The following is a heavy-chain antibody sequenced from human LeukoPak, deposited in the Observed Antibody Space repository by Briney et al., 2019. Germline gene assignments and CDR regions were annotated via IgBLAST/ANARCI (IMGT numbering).Heavy chain of an antibody. V-gene: IGHV3-23*01. D-gene: IGHD1-26*01. CDR1: GFTFSSYA. J-gene: IGHJ5*02. Sequence: GGSLRLSCAASGFTFSSYAMSWVRQAPGKGLEWVSAIGGSGSTTYYADSVKGQFTISRDNSKNTLYLQMNSLRAEDTAVYYCAKAKWELLPLNWFDPWGQGTLVTVSS. CDR2: IGGSGSTT. CDR3: AKAKWELLPLNWFDP.